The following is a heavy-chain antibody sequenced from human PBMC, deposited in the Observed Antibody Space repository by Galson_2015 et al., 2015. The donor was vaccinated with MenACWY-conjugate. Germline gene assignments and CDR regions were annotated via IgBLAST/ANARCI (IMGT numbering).Heavy chain of an antibody. CDR3: ARGGGYYDFWSGYYRIPWFDP. J-gene: IGHJ5*02. CDR2: MNPNSGNT. Sequence: QATGQGLEWMGWMNPNSGNTGYAQKFQGRVTMTRNTSISTAYMELSSLRSEDTAVYYCARGGGYYDFWSGYYRIPWFDPWGQGTLVTVSS. D-gene: IGHD3-3*01. V-gene: IGHV1-8*01.